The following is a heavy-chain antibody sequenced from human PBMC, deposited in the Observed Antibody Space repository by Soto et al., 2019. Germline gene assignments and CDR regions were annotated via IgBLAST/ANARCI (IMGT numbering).Heavy chain of an antibody. D-gene: IGHD1-26*01. CDR2: INTGKGDT. CDR1: GYTFTNYA. CDR3: ARAIATYFSWFDP. J-gene: IGHJ5*02. Sequence: ASVKVSCKASGYTFTNYAIHWVRQAPGQRLEWMGWINTGKGDTKYSQKFQDRVTITRDTSASTAYMELSSLRCEDTAVYYCARAIATYFSWFDPWGQGSLVPVSS. V-gene: IGHV1-3*04.